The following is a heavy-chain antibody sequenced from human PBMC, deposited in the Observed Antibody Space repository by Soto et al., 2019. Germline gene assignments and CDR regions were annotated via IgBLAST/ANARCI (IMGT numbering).Heavy chain of an antibody. CDR1: GFTFSSYS. CDR3: ARDQALDYEEATYYFDY. D-gene: IGHD4-17*01. J-gene: IGHJ4*02. CDR2: ISSSSSYI. V-gene: IGHV3-21*01. Sequence: GGSLRLSCAASGFTFSSYSMNWVRQAPGKGLEWVSSISSSSSYIYYADSVKGRFTISRDNAKNSLYLQMNSLRAEDTAVYYCARDQALDYEEATYYFDYWGQGTLVTVSS.